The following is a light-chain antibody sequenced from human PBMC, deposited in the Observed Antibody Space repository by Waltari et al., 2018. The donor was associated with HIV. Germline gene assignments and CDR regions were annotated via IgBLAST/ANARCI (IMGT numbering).Light chain of an antibody. CDR3: AAWDDSLSGWV. Sequence: QSVLTPPPPASGSPGQRATIPCSGSRSHIASHSVYWSQPLPGTTPKLLIYRNNQRPSGVPDRFSGSKSGTSASLAISGLRSEDEADYYCAAWDDSLSGWVFGGGTKMTVL. CDR1: RSHIASHS. CDR2: RNN. V-gene: IGLV1-47*01. J-gene: IGLJ3*02.